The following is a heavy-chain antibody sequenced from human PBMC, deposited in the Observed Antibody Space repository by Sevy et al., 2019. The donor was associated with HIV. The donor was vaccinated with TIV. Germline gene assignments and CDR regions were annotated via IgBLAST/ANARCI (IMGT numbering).Heavy chain of an antibody. CDR3: AKGPHPAVTTSYGMDV. J-gene: IGHJ6*02. D-gene: IGHD4-17*01. CDR1: GFTFREYA. Sequence: GALRLSCAASGFTFREYAMHWVRQAPGKGLEWLTFIRYDGTNKYYTDSVRGRFTISRDNSKNTLYLQMNSLRGEDTAVYYCAKGPHPAVTTSYGMDVWGQGTTVTVSS. CDR2: IRYDGTNK. V-gene: IGHV3-30*02.